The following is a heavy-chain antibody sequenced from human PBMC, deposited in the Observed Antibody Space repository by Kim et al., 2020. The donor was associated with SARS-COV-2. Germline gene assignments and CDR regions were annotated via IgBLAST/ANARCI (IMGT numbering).Heavy chain of an antibody. CDR3: ARRACIQLWLEYYYYGMDV. D-gene: IGHD5-18*01. V-gene: IGHV7-4-1*02. Sequence: ASVKVSCKASGYTFTSYAMNWVRQAPGQGLEWMGWINTNTGNPTYAQGFTGRFVFSLDTSVSTAYLQISSLKAEDTAVYYCARRACIQLWLEYYYYGMDVWGQGTTVTVSS. CDR1: GYTFTSYA. J-gene: IGHJ6*02. CDR2: INTNTGNP.